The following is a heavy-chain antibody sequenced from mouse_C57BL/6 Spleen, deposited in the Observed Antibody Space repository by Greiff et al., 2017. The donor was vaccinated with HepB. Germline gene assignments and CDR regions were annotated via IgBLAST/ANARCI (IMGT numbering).Heavy chain of an antibody. CDR3: AVRVPLAY. V-gene: IGHV1-81*01. J-gene: IGHJ3*01. CDR1: GYTFTSYG. CDR2: IYPRSGNT. D-gene: IGHD5-1*01. Sequence: VQLQQSGAELARPGASVKLSCKASGYTFTSYGISWVKQRTGQGLEWIGEIYPRSGNTYYNEKFNGKATLTADKSSSTAYMELRSLTSEDSAVYFCAVRVPLAYWGQGTLVTVSA.